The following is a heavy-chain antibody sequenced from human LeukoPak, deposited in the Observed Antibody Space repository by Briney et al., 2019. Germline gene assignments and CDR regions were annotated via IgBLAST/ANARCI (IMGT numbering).Heavy chain of an antibody. CDR2: ISYDGSNK. CDR3: ARVEYYDSSGYFDY. V-gene: IGHV3-30-3*01. Sequence: GGSLTLSGAASGFTFSSYAMHWVRQAPGKGLEWVAVISYDGSNKYYADSVKGRFTISRDNSKNTLYLQMNSLRGEDTAVYYCARVEYYDSSGYFDYWGQGTLVTVSS. J-gene: IGHJ4*02. CDR1: GFTFSSYA. D-gene: IGHD3-22*01.